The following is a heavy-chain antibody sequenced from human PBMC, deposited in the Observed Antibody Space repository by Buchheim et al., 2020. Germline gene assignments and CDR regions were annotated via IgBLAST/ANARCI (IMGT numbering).Heavy chain of an antibody. J-gene: IGHJ4*02. CDR2: IKQDGSEK. V-gene: IGHV3-7*01. CDR1: GFTFSSYW. Sequence: EVQLVESGGGLVQPGGSLRLSCAASGFTFSSYWMSWVRQAPGKGLEWVANIKQDGSEKYYVDSVKGRFTISRDNAKNSLYLQMNSLRDEDTAVYYCARDAELMVYAIWLDYWGQGTL. CDR3: ARDAELMVYAIWLDY. D-gene: IGHD2-8*01.